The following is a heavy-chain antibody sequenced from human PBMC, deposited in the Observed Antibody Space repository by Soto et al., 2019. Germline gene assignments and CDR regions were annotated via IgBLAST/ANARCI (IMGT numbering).Heavy chain of an antibody. CDR3: AKQFSSSTWYPFDH. Sequence: EVQLLESGEALVQPGGSLRLSCAASGFTYNIYAMSWVRQAPGKGLEWVSGISAGVIDTYYADSVKGRFTVSRDDSKNTLYLQMNSLRADDTAVYYCAKQFSSSTWYPFDHWGRGTLVTASS. V-gene: IGHV3-23*01. D-gene: IGHD6-13*01. CDR1: GFTYNIYA. J-gene: IGHJ4*02. CDR2: ISAGVIDT.